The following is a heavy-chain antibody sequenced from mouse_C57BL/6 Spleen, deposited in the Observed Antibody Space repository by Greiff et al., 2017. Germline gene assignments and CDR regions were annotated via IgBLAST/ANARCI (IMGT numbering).Heavy chain of an antibody. CDR1: GYTFTSYG. Sequence: QVHVKQSGAELARPGASVKLSCKASGYTFTSYGISWVKQRTGQGLEWIGEIYPRSGNTYYNEKFKGKATLTADKSSSTAYMELRSLTSEDSAVYFCARWDWDEDYAMDYWGQGTSVTVSS. D-gene: IGHD4-1*01. V-gene: IGHV1-81*01. J-gene: IGHJ4*01. CDR2: IYPRSGNT. CDR3: ARWDWDEDYAMDY.